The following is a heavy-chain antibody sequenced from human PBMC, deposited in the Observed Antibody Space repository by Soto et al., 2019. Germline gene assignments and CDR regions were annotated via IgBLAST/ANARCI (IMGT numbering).Heavy chain of an antibody. CDR3: ARGSRWLVLTYFDY. D-gene: IGHD6-19*01. J-gene: IGHJ4*02. CDR1: GYTFTSYG. Sequence: ASVKVSCKASGYTFTSYGINWVRQAPGQGLEWMGWISAYNGNTNYAQKLQGRVTMTTDTSTSTAYMELRSLRSDDTAVYYCARGSRWLVLTYFDYWGQGTLVTVSS. V-gene: IGHV1-18*04. CDR2: ISAYNGNT.